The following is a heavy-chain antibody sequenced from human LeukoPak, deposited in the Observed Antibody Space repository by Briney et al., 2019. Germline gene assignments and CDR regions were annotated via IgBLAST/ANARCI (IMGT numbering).Heavy chain of an antibody. J-gene: IGHJ6*03. Sequence: TGGSLRLSCAASGFTFSSYGMHWVRQAPGKGLEWVAVISYDGSNKYYADSVKGRFTTSRDNSKNTLYLQMNSLRAEDTAVYYCAKDSTMVQGVIITDYYYYYMDVWGKGTTVTVSS. CDR3: AKDSTMVQGVIITDYYYYYMDV. V-gene: IGHV3-30*18. CDR2: ISYDGSNK. D-gene: IGHD3-10*01. CDR1: GFTFSSYG.